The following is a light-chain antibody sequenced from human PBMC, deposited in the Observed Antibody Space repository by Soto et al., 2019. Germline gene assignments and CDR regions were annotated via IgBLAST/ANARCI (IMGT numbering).Light chain of an antibody. CDR3: QQGNNWPLT. V-gene: IGKV3-11*01. CDR1: QSISSH. Sequence: ETVLTQSPAALSLSPGERATLSCRASQSISSHLAWYQQKSGQAPRLLMYAASKRATGIPARFSGSGSGTDFTLTISSLEPEDFAVYYCQQGNNWPLTFGGGTKVDIK. J-gene: IGKJ4*01. CDR2: AAS.